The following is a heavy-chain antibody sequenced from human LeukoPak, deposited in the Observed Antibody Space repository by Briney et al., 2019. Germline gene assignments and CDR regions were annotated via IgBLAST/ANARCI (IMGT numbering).Heavy chain of an antibody. CDR3: AKDSGRGNYLEGVDY. Sequence: SETLSLTCTVSGGSISSSSYYWGWIRQPPGKGLEWIGSIYYSESTYYNPSLKSRVTISVDTSKNQFSLKLSSVTAADTAVYYCAKDSGRGNYLEGVDYWGQGTLVTVSS. J-gene: IGHJ4*02. CDR1: GGSISSSSYY. D-gene: IGHD1-7*01. V-gene: IGHV4-39*02. CDR2: IYYSEST.